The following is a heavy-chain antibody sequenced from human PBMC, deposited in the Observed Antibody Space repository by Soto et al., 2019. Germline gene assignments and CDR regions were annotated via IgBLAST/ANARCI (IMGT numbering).Heavy chain of an antibody. J-gene: IGHJ6*02. D-gene: IGHD6-13*01. CDR3: AKSVGSSSPQYYGMDV. V-gene: IGHV3-30*18. CDR2: ISYDGSNK. Sequence: QVQLVESGGGMVQPGRSLRLSCAASGFTFSSYGMHWVRQAPGKGLEWVAVISYDGSNKYYADSVKGRFTISRDNSKNTLYLQMNSLRAEDTAVYYCAKSVGSSSPQYYGMDVWGQGTTVTVSS. CDR1: GFTFSSYG.